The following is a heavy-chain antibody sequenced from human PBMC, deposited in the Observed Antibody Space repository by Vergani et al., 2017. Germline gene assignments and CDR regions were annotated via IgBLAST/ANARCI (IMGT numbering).Heavy chain of an antibody. J-gene: IGHJ3*02. CDR3: ARDLDPDAFDI. Sequence: EVQLVESGGGLVQPGGSLRLSCAASGFTVSSNYMSWVRQAPGKGLEWVSVIYSGGSTYYADSVKGRFTISRDNSKNTLYLQMNSLRAEDTAVYYCARDLDPDAFDIWGQGTMVTVSS. V-gene: IGHV3-66*02. CDR2: IYSGGST. CDR1: GFTVSSNY. D-gene: IGHD1-1*01.